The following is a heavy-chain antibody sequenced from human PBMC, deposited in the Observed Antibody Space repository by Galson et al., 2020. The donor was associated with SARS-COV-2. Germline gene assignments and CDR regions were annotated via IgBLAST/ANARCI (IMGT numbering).Heavy chain of an antibody. J-gene: IGHJ2*01. D-gene: IGHD3-22*01. V-gene: IGHV4-59*13. CDR2: IYYSGST. Sequence: SQTLSLTCTVSGGSISSYYWSWIRQPPGKGLEWIGYIYYSGSTNYNPSPKSRVTISVDTSKNQFSLKLSSVTAADTAVYYCARDPNFTYYYVSSGYADLYSGLWGRGTMVTVSS. CDR1: GGSISSYY. CDR3: ARDPNFTYYYVSSGYADLYSGL.